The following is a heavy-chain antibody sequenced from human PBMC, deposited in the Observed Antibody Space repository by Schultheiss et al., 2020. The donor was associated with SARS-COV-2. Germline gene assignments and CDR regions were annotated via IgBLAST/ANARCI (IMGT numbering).Heavy chain of an antibody. CDR1: GGSISSYY. V-gene: IGHV4-59*12. CDR3: AREDLSSIAARRGFNWFDP. CDR2: IYYSGST. D-gene: IGHD6-6*01. Sequence: SETLSLTCTVSGGSISSYYWSWIRQPPGKGLEWIGSIYYSGSTYYNPSLKSRVTISVDTSKNQFSLQLNSVTPEDTAVYYCAREDLSSIAARRGFNWFDPWGQGTLVTVSS. J-gene: IGHJ5*02.